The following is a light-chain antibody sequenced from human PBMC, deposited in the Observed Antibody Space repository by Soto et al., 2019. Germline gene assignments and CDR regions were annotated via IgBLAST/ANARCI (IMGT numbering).Light chain of an antibody. J-gene: IGKJ1*01. CDR3: QQYYSTPWT. Sequence: DIVMTQSPDSLAVSLGERATINCKSSQSVLYSSNNKNYLAWYQQKPGQPPKLLIYWASTRESGVPDRFSGSGSGTDFTLTSSSLQAEDVAVYYCQQYYSTPWTFGQWTKVEIK. V-gene: IGKV4-1*01. CDR2: WAS. CDR1: QSVLYSSNNKNY.